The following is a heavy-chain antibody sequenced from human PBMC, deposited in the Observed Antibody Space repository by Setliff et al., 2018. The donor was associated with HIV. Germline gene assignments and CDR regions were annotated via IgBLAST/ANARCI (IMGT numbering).Heavy chain of an antibody. V-gene: IGHV3-23*01. D-gene: IGHD6-13*01. CDR3: ARDPRAAAAINWFDP. CDR1: GFTFDNYA. Sequence: GGSLRLSCAASGFTFDNYAVSWVRQAPGKGLEWISAITATGGSTYYSDSVKGRFTISRDNSKNMLYLQMNSLRAEDTAVYYCARDPRAAAAINWFDPWGQGTQVTVSS. J-gene: IGHJ5*02. CDR2: ITATGGST.